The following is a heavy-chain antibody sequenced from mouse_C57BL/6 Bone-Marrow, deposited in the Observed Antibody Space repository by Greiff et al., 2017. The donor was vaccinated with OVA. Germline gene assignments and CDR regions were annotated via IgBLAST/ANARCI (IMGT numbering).Heavy chain of an antibody. CDR3: ARWTITTVVEWYFDV. J-gene: IGHJ1*03. CDR2: IDPNSGGT. Sequence: QVQLQQPGAELVKPGASVKLSCKASGYTFTSYWMHWVKQRPGRGLEWIGRIDPNSGGTKYNEKFKSKATLTVYKPSSTADMQLSSLTSEDSAVYYGARWTITTVVEWYFDVWGTGTTVTVSS. CDR1: GYTFTSYW. V-gene: IGHV1-72*01. D-gene: IGHD1-1*01.